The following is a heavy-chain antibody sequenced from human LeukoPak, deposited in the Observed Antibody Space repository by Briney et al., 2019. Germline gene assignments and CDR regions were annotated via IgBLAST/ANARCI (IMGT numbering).Heavy chain of an antibody. CDR1: GFTFDDYA. J-gene: IGHJ4*02. D-gene: IGHD3-22*01. V-gene: IGHV3-9*01. CDR3: AKGRRYYYDSSGPSPFDY. Sequence: GRSLRLSCAASGFTFDDYAMHWVRQAPGKGLEWVSGISWNSGSIGYADSVKGRFTISRDNAKNSLYLQMNSLRAEDTALYYCAKGRRYYYDSSGPSPFDYWGQGTLVTVSS. CDR2: ISWNSGSI.